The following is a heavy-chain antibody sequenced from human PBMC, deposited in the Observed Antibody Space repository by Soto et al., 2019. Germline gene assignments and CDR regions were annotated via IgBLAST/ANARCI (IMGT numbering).Heavy chain of an antibody. V-gene: IGHV3-23*01. CDR2: ICGTSTTT. Sequence: GGALRLSCAASGFTFSSYSMSWVRPAPGKGLEWVSVICGTSTTTYYADSVKGRFTISRDNSNNTLYLQMNSLRADDTAVYYCAKNNGGSCYSGLQHWGQGTLVTVSS. CDR1: GFTFSSYS. J-gene: IGHJ1*01. D-gene: IGHD2-15*01. CDR3: AKNNGGSCYSGLQH.